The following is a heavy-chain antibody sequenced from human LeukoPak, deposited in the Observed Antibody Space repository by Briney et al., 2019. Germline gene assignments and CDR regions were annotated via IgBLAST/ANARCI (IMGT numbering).Heavy chain of an antibody. J-gene: IGHJ4*02. CDR3: ARDFDWGPGY. CDR2: INGKSGVI. V-gene: IGHV1-2*02. Sequence: ASVKVSCKASGFTFTDRYMHWVRQAPGQGLEWMGWINGKSGVIFYAQQFQDRITVTRDTSISTMYLELNRLTSADTAIYYCARDFDWGPGYWGPGTLVAVSS. D-gene: IGHD3-16*01. CDR1: GFTFTDRY.